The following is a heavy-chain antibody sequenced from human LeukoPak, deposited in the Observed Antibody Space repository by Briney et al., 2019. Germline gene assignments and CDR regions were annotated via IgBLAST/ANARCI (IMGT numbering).Heavy chain of an antibody. J-gene: IGHJ4*02. CDR3: AKVYVWNEYYFDY. Sequence: SGGSLRLSCAASGFTFSSYEMNWVRQAPGKGLEWVSTINHNGGNTYYADSVKGRFTISRDNSKNTLYLQMNSLRAEDTAVYYCAKVYVWNEYYFDYWGQGTLVTVSS. CDR2: INHNGGNT. D-gene: IGHD1-1*01. CDR1: GFTFSSYE. V-gene: IGHV3-23*01.